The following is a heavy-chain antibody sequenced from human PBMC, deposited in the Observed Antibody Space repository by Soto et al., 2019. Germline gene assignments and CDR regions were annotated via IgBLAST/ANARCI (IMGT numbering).Heavy chain of an antibody. CDR1: GFTFSTFV. J-gene: IGHJ6*02. Sequence: EVQLLESGGGWVQPGGSLRLSCAASGFTFSTFVMTSVRQVPGEGLEWISSIAGSGKRAYYADSVKVRVTISRDNSKNTLYLQISSRGVDDTSVYHCAVHLGENYYTMDVWGQGTTVTVSS. V-gene: IGHV3-23*01. D-gene: IGHD3-10*01. CDR2: IAGSGKRA. CDR3: AVHLGENYYTMDV.